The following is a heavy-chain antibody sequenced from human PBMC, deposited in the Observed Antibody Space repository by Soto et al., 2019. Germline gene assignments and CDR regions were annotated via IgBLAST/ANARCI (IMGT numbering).Heavy chain of an antibody. CDR2: IIPIFGTA. V-gene: IGHV1-69*13. Sequence: VASVKVSCKASGGTFSSYAISWVRQAPGQGLEWMGGIIPIFGTANYAQKFQGRVTITADESTSTAYMELSSLRSEDTAVYYCARGGVNYYGSGSYYLELDPWGQGTLVTVSS. CDR1: GGTFSSYA. J-gene: IGHJ5*02. CDR3: ARGGVNYYGSGSYYLELDP. D-gene: IGHD3-10*01.